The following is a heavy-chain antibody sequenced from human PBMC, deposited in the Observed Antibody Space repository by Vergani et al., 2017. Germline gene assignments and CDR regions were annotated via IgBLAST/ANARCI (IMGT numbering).Heavy chain of an antibody. CDR3: SGGRSLDYYYGMDV. Sequence: QVQLVQSGAEVKKPGASVKVSCKASGYTFIGYYMHWVRQAPGQGLEWMGWINPNSGGTNYAQKFQGRVAMTRYTSISTACMELSRLRSDDTAVYYCSGGRSLDYYYGMDVWGQGTTVTVSS. CDR1: GYTFIGYY. J-gene: IGHJ6*01. V-gene: IGHV1-2*02. D-gene: IGHD4-23*01. CDR2: INPNSGGT.